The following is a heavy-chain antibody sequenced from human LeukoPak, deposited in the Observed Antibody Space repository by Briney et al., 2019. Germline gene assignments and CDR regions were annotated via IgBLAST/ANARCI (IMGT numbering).Heavy chain of an antibody. CDR2: ISGSGGCT. J-gene: IGHJ6*03. D-gene: IGHD6-13*01. V-gene: IGHV3-23*01. CDR3: ARGTYSSSWSTIYYYYYMDV. CDR1: GFTFSSYG. Sequence: GGSLRLSCAASGFTFSSYGMSWVRQAPGKGLEWVSAISGSGGCTYYADSVKGRFTISRDNSKNTLYLQMNSLRAEDTAVYYCARGTYSSSWSTIYYYYYMDVWGKGTTVTVSS.